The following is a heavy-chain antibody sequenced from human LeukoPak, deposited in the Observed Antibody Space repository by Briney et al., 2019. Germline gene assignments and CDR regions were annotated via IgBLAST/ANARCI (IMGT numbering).Heavy chain of an antibody. Sequence: ASVKVSCKPSGYTFTDYYVHWVRQAPGQGLEWMGRISPNSGGTNYAQKFRGRLTVTRDTSISTAYMELSSLRSDDTAVYYCAKNRAGDYADYWGQGTLVTVSS. CDR2: ISPNSGGT. J-gene: IGHJ4*02. CDR3: AKNRAGDYADY. V-gene: IGHV1-2*06. CDR1: GYTFTDYY. D-gene: IGHD4-17*01.